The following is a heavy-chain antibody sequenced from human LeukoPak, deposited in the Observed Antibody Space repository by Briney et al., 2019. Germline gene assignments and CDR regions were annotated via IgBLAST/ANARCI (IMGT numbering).Heavy chain of an antibody. J-gene: IGHJ5*02. CDR3: AKGPYSGYSTYFDP. Sequence: GGSLRLSCEASGFTFSRHAMNWVRQAPEKGLEWVSCISCGSENTFYADSVKGRFTISRDNSSNTLYLQMYGLRADDTALYFCAKGPYSGYSTYFDPWGQGTRVTVSS. CDR2: ISCGSENT. D-gene: IGHD5-12*01. CDR1: GFTFSRHA. V-gene: IGHV3-23*01.